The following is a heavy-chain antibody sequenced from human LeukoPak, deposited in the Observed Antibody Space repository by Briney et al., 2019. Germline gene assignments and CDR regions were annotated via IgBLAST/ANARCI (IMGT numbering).Heavy chain of an antibody. CDR3: AKDGEVGYSSSWSPKPGWYFDL. CDR1: GFTLSNYA. Sequence: PGGSLRLSCAASGFTLSNYAMSWVRQAPGKGLEWVSGISGSGGSTYYADSVKGRFTISRDNSKNSLYLQMNSLRTEDTALYYCAKDGEVGYSSSWSPKPGWYFDLWGRGTLVTVSS. CDR2: ISGSGGST. D-gene: IGHD6-13*01. V-gene: IGHV3-43*02. J-gene: IGHJ2*01.